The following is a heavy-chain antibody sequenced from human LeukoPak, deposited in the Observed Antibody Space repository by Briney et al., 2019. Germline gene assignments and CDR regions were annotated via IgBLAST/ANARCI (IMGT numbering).Heavy chain of an antibody. Sequence: GGSLRLSCAASGFTFTSYWMLWVRQAPGKGLLWVSRINGDGSGTSYADSVKGRFTISRDNAKNTLYLQMNSLRAEDTAVYYCARHRSGWSFDYWGHRTLVTVSS. CDR1: GFTFTSYW. V-gene: IGHV3-74*01. CDR3: ARHRSGWSFDY. D-gene: IGHD2-15*01. J-gene: IGHJ4*01. CDR2: INGDGSGT.